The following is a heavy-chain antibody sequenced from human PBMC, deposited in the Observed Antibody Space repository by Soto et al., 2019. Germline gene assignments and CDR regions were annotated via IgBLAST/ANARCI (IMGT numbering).Heavy chain of an antibody. J-gene: IGHJ6*02. CDR1: GFTFKDFA. CDR2: ISGSGVST. CDR3: ARDRTFNFYHGMDV. Sequence: EVQLLESGGALVQPGGSLRLSCAASGFTFKDFAMSWVRLAPGRGLEWVSGISGSGVSTYYAASVKGRFTISRDNSKITVYLQMNSLRDEDTAIYYCARDRTFNFYHGMDVWGHGTTVTVSS. V-gene: IGHV3-23*01.